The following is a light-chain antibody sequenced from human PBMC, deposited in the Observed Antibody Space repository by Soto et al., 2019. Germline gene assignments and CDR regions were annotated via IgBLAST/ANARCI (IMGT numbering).Light chain of an antibody. CDR2: DAS. Sequence: EIVLTQSPAILSLSPGEKATLSCRASQSVSGSLGWYQQKPGQAPRLIIYDASVRATGIPARFSGSGSGTDFPLTISSLEPEDFAVYYCQEGTYWPAFGGGTKVDIK. J-gene: IGKJ4*01. CDR3: QEGTYWPA. V-gene: IGKV3-11*01. CDR1: QSVSGS.